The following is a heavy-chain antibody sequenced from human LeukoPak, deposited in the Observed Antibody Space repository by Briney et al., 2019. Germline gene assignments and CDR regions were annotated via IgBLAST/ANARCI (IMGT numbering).Heavy chain of an antibody. CDR2: ISGSGVST. CDR3: ASRYYYGSGSYYEAIDS. D-gene: IGHD3-10*01. Sequence: GGTLRLSCAASGFTFSSYGMSWVRQAPGKGLEWVSAISGSGVSTYYADSVKGRFTISRDNSKNTLYLQMNSLRADDTAVYYCASRYYYGSGSYYEAIDSWGQGTLVTVSS. CDR1: GFTFSSYG. J-gene: IGHJ4*02. V-gene: IGHV3-23*01.